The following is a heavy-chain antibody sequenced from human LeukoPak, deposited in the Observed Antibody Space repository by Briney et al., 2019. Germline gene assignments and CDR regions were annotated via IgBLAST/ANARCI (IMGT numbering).Heavy chain of an antibody. V-gene: IGHV4-30-4*08. J-gene: IGHJ4*02. CDR2: IYYSGST. CDR3: ARDGQLGSYFDY. CDR1: GGSISSGDYY. D-gene: IGHD7-27*01. Sequence: SQTLSLTCTVPGGSISSGDYYWSWIRQPPGKGLEWIGYIYYSGSTYYNPSLKSRVTISVDTSKNQFSLKLSSVTAADTAVYYCARDGQLGSYFDYWGQGTLVTVSS.